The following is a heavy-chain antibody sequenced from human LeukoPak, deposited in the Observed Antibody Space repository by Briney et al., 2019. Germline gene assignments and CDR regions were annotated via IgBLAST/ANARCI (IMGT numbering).Heavy chain of an antibody. J-gene: IGHJ3*02. Sequence: GGSLRLSCAASGFTFSSYGMHWVRQAPGKGREWVAFIRYDGSNKYYADSVKGRFTISRDNSKNTLYLQMNSLRAEDTAVYYCAIPYGYSYGYVGAFDIWGQGTMVTVSS. CDR3: AIPYGYSYGYVGAFDI. CDR2: IRYDGSNK. D-gene: IGHD5-18*01. CDR1: GFTFSSYG. V-gene: IGHV3-30*02.